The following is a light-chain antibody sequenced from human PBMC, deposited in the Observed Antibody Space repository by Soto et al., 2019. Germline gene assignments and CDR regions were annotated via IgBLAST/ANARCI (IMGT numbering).Light chain of an antibody. J-gene: IGKJ1*01. Sequence: EIVMTQSPATLSVSPGERATLSCRASQSVSSNLAWYQQKPGQAPRLLIYGASTRATGIPARFSGRGSGTEFTLTISSLQYEDFAVYYCQQYNKWPPWTFGQGTKVEIK. V-gene: IGKV3-15*01. CDR2: GAS. CDR1: QSVSSN. CDR3: QQYNKWPPWT.